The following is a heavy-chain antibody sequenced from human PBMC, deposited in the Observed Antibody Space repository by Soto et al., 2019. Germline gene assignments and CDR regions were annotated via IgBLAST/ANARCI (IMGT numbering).Heavy chain of an antibody. CDR3: ARDYSSGWSTNVGGKGENWFDP. CDR1: GYTFTSYG. V-gene: IGHV1-18*01. D-gene: IGHD6-19*01. Sequence: QVQLVQSGAEVKKPGASVKVSCKTSGYTFTSYGISWVRQAPGQGLEWMGWISPYNGKTNYAQKVQGRVTMTTDTATSTAYMELRSLRADDTAVYYCARDYSSGWSTNVGGKGENWFDPWGQGTLVTVSS. CDR2: ISPYNGKT. J-gene: IGHJ5*02.